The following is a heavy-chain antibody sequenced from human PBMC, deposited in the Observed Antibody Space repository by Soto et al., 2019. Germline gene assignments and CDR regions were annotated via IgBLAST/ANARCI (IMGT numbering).Heavy chain of an antibody. V-gene: IGHV3-30-3*01. D-gene: IGHD6-19*01. CDR3: ASDSRGWPHFDY. CDR2: ISYDGSNK. Sequence: PGGSLRLSCAASGFTFSSYAMHWVRQAPGKGLEWAAVISYDGSNKYYADSVKGRFTISRDNSKNTLYLQMNSLRAEDTAVYYCASDSRGWPHFDYWGQGTLVTVSS. J-gene: IGHJ4*02. CDR1: GFTFSSYA.